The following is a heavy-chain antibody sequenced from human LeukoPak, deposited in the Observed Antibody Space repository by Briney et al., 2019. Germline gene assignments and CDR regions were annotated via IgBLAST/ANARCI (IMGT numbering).Heavy chain of an antibody. J-gene: IGHJ3*01. CDR3: ARAYYYGSGSHGYWFDP. CDR2: IYHSGRT. CDR1: GYSISSGYY. D-gene: IGHD3-10*01. Sequence: SETLSLTCTVSGYSISSGYYWGWIRQPPGKGLEWIGGIYHSGRTYYNPSLKSRVTISVDTSKNQFSLRLSSVTAADTAVYYCARAYYYGSGSHGYWFDPWGQGTMVTVSS. V-gene: IGHV4-38-2*02.